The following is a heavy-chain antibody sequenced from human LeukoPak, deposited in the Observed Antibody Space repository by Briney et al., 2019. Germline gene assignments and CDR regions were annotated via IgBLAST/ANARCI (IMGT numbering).Heavy chain of an antibody. CDR3: VRSGGYCGYTTCHVEYFDL. D-gene: IGHD2-2*01. CDR1: DVSFTNYY. J-gene: IGHJ2*01. V-gene: IGHV4-34*01. Sequence: SSETLSLTCAVSDVSFTNYYWTWIRQSPGKGLEWLGEISHTGNTHYNPSLKSRVTISVDTSKNQFSLKLNSVTAADTAVYYCVRSGGYCGYTTCHVEYFDLWGRGTLVTVSS. CDR2: ISHTGNT.